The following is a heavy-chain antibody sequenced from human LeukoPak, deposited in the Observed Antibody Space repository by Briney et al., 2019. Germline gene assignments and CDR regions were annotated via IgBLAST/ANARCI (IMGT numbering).Heavy chain of an antibody. CDR1: GFTFDDYA. CDR2: ISWNSGSI. Sequence: GGSLRLSCAASGFTFDDYAMHWVRQAPGKGLEWVSGISWNSGSIGYADSVKGRFTISRDKAKKSLYLQMNSLRAEDTAFYYCAKDADSSGYDAFDIWGQGILVTVSS. V-gene: IGHV3-9*01. J-gene: IGHJ3*02. D-gene: IGHD3-22*01. CDR3: AKDADSSGYDAFDI.